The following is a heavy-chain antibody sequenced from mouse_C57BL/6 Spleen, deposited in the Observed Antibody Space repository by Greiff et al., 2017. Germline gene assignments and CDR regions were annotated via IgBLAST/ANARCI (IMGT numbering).Heavy chain of an antibody. V-gene: IGHV14-2*01. CDR1: GFNIKDYY. Sequence: EVQLQQSGAELVKPGASVKLSCTASGFNIKDYYMHWVKQRTEQGLEWIGRIDPEDDETKYAPKFQGKATITADTSSNTAYLQLSSLTSEDTAVYYCAYHYYGYWYFEVWGTGTTVTVSS. D-gene: IGHD1-1*01. CDR2: IDPEDDET. J-gene: IGHJ1*03. CDR3: AYHYYGYWYFEV.